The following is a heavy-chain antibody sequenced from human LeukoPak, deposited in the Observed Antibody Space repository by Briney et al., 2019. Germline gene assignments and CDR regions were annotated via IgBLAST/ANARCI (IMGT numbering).Heavy chain of an antibody. D-gene: IGHD3-9*01. V-gene: IGHV4-39*01. CDR3: ARLPGPYFDWLLLSDAAFDI. CDR2: IYYSGST. Sequence: SSTLSITCTGSGGSITSSSYYWGLIRHPPGKGLACIGSIYYSGSTYYNPSLKSRVTISVDTSKNQFSLKLSSVTAADTAVYYCARLPGPYFDWLLLSDAAFDIWGQGTMVTVSS. CDR1: GGSITSSSYY. J-gene: IGHJ3*02.